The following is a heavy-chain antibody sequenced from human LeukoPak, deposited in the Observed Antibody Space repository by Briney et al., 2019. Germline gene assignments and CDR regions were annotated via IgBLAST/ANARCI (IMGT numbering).Heavy chain of an antibody. CDR3: ATSAVAGTYLFDY. J-gene: IGHJ4*02. V-gene: IGHV3-30*02. CDR1: GFTFSSYG. CDR2: IRYDGSNK. Sequence: GGSLRLSCAASGFTFSSYGMHWVRQAPGKGLEWVAFIRYDGSNKYYADSVKGRFTISRDNSKNTLYLQMNSLRAEDTAVYYCATSAVAGTYLFDYWGQGTLVTVSS. D-gene: IGHD6-19*01.